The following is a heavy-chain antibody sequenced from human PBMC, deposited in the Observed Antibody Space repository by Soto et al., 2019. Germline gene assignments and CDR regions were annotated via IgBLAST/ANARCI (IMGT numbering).Heavy chain of an antibody. CDR1: GFTFSSYS. V-gene: IGHV3-21*01. Sequence: PGGSLRLSCAASGFTFSSYSMNWVRQAPGKGLEWVSSISSSSSYIYYADSVKGRFTISRDNAKNSLYLQMNSLRAEDTAVYYCARKAGSWYNNAFDIWGQGTMVTV. CDR3: ARKAGSWYNNAFDI. J-gene: IGHJ3*02. CDR2: ISSSSSYI. D-gene: IGHD6-13*01.